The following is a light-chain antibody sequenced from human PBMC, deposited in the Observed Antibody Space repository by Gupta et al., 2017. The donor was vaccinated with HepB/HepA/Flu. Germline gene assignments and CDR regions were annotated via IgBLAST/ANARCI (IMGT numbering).Light chain of an antibody. CDR3: QVWDSSKDSSV. V-gene: IGLV3-21*04. J-gene: IGLJ2*01. CDR2: NDS. Sequence: YVVTQPPSVSVAPGKTASITCGGNNIGTKGVHWYQQKPGQAPVMVIYNDSDRPSGIPERFSGSNSGSTATLTISRVEAGDEADYYCQVWDSSKDSSVFGGGTKLTVL. CDR1: NIGTKG.